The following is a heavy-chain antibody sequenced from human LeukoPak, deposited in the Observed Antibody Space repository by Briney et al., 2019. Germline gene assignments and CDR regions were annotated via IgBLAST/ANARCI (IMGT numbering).Heavy chain of an antibody. J-gene: IGHJ4*02. CDR2: IKSDGSST. CDR3: ARYYYDSSRGAY. CDR1: GFTFSGYW. Sequence: GGSLRLSCTASGFTFSGYWMHWVRQAPGKGLVWVSRIKSDGSSTTYADSVKGRFTISRDNARNTLYLQMNSLRAEDTAVYYCARYYYDSSRGAYWGQGTLVTVSS. D-gene: IGHD3-22*01. V-gene: IGHV3-74*01.